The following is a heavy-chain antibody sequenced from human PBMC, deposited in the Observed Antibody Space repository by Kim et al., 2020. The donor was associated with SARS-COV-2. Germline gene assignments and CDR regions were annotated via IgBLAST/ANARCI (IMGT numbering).Heavy chain of an antibody. D-gene: IGHD3-10*01. CDR1: GFTFSNYD. CDR2: IGSAGDP. V-gene: IGHV3-13*05. Sequence: GGSLRLSCAASGFTFSNYDMHWVRQATGKGLEWVSAIGSAGDPYYPGSVKGRFTISRENAKNSLYLQINRLRAEDTAVYYCARAGYALGPYYYYGMDVWGQGTTVTVSS. J-gene: IGHJ6*02. CDR3: ARAGYALGPYYYYGMDV.